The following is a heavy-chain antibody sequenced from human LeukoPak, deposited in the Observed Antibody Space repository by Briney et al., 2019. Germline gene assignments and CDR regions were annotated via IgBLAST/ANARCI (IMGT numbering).Heavy chain of an antibody. CDR3: ARTTYFDY. CDR1: AFTFSSYG. V-gene: IGHV3-30*03. Sequence: GGSLRLSCAASAFTFSSYGMHWVRQAPGKGLEWVAAISNDGSNEYYADSVKGRFTISRDNSKNTLYLQMNSLRAEDTAVYYCARTTYFDYWGQGTLVTVSS. CDR2: ISNDGSNE. J-gene: IGHJ4*02. D-gene: IGHD2/OR15-2a*01.